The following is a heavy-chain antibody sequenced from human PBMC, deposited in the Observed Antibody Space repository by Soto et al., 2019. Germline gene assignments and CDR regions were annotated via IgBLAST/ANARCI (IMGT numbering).Heavy chain of an antibody. CDR3: AGNCSSSICPEDHYFAWEV. Sequence: PSETLSLTCTVSGGSIGSGRYYWGWMRQPPGKGPEWIGSIYHSGSTYYNPSLESRVTISVDTSKKQVSLKLSSVSSPDTARYFCAGNCSSSICPEDHYFAWEVWGQGTTVTVSS. V-gene: IGHV4-39*07. CDR1: GGSIGSGRYY. J-gene: IGHJ6*02. CDR2: IYHSGST. D-gene: IGHD2-2*01.